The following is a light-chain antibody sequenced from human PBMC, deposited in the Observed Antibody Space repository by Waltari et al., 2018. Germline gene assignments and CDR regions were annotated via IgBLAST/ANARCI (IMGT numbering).Light chain of an antibody. CDR1: QNINSW. Sequence: DIQMTQSPSTLSASVGNRVTIPFRASQNINSWLAWYQQKPGKAPKLLIYKASSLETGVPSRFSGSESGTEFTLTINSLQPDDFATYYCQQYNSYHIFTFGPGTKVEI. CDR3: QQYNSYHIFT. CDR2: KAS. V-gene: IGKV1-5*03. J-gene: IGKJ3*01.